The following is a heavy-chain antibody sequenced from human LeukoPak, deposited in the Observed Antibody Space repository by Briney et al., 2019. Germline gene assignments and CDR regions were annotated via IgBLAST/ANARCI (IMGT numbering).Heavy chain of an antibody. CDR2: ISSSSSTI. D-gene: IGHD3-22*01. V-gene: IGHV3-48*01. Sequence: GGSLRLSCAASGFTFSSYSMNWVRQAPGKGREWVSYISSSSSTIYYADSVKGRSTIYRDNAKNSLYLQMNSLRAEDTAVYYCARDPHYYDSSGYPYWGQGTLVTVSS. CDR3: ARDPHYYDSSGYPY. CDR1: GFTFSSYS. J-gene: IGHJ4*02.